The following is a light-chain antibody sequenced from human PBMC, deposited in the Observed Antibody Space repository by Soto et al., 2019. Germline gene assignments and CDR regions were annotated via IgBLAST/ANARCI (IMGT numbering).Light chain of an antibody. V-gene: IGKV1-5*03. CDR2: KAS. CDR3: QLNNS. CDR1: QSVSSW. J-gene: IGKJ3*01. Sequence: DIQMTQSPSTLSASVGDRVTITCRASQSVSSWLAWYQQKPGKAPKLLIYKASSLESGVPSRFSCSGSGTEFTLTISSLQPDAAAAYYCQLNNSVGRGTKVDIK.